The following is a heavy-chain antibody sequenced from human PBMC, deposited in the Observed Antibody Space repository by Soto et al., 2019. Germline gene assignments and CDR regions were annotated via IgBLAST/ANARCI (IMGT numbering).Heavy chain of an antibody. CDR2: ISVSDAFI. D-gene: IGHD1-20*01. CDR3: TRETVAGITGLDY. Sequence: LRLSCAASGFTFSSYAVNWVRQAPGKGLEWVSGISVSDAFIYYADSVRGRFSISRDASENILYLQMNSLRVDDTALYYCTRETVAGITGLDYWGPGTLVTVSS. V-gene: IGHV3-23*01. J-gene: IGHJ4*02. CDR1: GFTFSSYA.